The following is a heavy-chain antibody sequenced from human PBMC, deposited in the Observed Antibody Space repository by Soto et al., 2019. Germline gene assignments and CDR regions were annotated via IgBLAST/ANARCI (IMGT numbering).Heavy chain of an antibody. Sequence: PSETLSLTCAVYGGSFSDFYWTWIRQLPGKGLEWIGYFFYSGSTNYNPSLKSRVTISVDTSKNQFSLKLNSVTAADTAVYYCARRYGGNFDYWGQGTLVTVSS. CDR3: ARRYGGNFDY. D-gene: IGHD3-16*01. CDR1: GGSFSDFY. J-gene: IGHJ4*02. CDR2: FFYSGST. V-gene: IGHV4-59*01.